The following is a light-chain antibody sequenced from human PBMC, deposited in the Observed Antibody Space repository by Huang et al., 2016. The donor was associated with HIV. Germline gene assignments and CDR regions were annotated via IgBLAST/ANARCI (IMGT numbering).Light chain of an antibody. CDR1: QSLNNY. CDR2: DTS. CDR3: HHRSGWPRT. V-gene: IGKV3-11*01. Sequence: EIVLTQSPATLSLSPGERATLSCRASQSLNNYLGWYQQKPGQPPRHLIYDTSNRAAGIPARFSGGGSGTDFTLTLSSLEPEDFAVYYCHHRSGWPRTFGQGTKLEI. J-gene: IGKJ2*01.